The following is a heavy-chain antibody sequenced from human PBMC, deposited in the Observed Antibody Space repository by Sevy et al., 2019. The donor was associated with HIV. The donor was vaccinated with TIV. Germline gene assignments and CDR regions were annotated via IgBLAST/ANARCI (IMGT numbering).Heavy chain of an antibody. D-gene: IGHD1-7*01. CDR2: IIPIFGTT. CDR3: ARTPLLTIPGTTDVYFDN. Sequence: ASVKVSCKASGGTFSNYALSWVRQAPGQGLEWMGGIIPIFGTTNLAQTFQGRVTITADHSRGTAYMELSSLRAADTAVYYCARTPLLTIPGTTDVYFDNWGQGTLVTVSS. CDR1: GGTFSNYA. V-gene: IGHV1-69*13. J-gene: IGHJ4*02.